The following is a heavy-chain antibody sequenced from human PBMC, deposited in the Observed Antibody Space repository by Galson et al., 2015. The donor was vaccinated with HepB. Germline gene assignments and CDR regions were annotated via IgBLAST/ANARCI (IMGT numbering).Heavy chain of an antibody. Sequence: PALVKPTQTLTLTCSVSGVSLNTNGVGVGWIRQPPGKALEWLTLIYWDDDTRYSPSLESRVTIAKDISKNQVVLTVANMDPLDTATYYCAHREMGNILAFDYWGQGILVSVSS. CDR1: GVSLNTNGVG. D-gene: IGHD2-21*01. V-gene: IGHV2-5*02. CDR2: IYWDDDT. J-gene: IGHJ4*02. CDR3: AHREMGNILAFDY.